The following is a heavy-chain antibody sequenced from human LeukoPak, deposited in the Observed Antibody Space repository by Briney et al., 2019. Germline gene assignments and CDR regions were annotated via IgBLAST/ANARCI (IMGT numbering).Heavy chain of an antibody. Sequence: GGSLRLSCAASGFTFRKYAMSWVRQAPGKGLEWVSSISSSGGGTYYADSVKGRFNIYRENYKNTLSLQMTSLKAEDTAVYYCAKINSASYTDYWGQGTLVTVSS. CDR3: AKINSASYTDY. CDR2: ISSSGGGT. CDR1: GFTFRKYA. J-gene: IGHJ4*02. V-gene: IGHV3-23*01. D-gene: IGHD1-26*01.